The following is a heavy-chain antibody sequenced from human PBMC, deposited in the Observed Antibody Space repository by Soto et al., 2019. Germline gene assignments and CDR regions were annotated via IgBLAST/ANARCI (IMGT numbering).Heavy chain of an antibody. D-gene: IGHD2-15*01. V-gene: IGHV6-1*01. CDR1: GDSVSSNSAA. Sequence: SQTLSLTCAISGDSVSSNSAAWTWIRQSPSRGLEWLGRTYYRSKWYNDYAVSVKSRITVSPDTSKNQFSLQLNSVTPEDTAVYYCASPSGVALEYYFDYWGQGTLVTVSS. J-gene: IGHJ4*02. CDR3: ASPSGVALEYYFDY. CDR2: TYYRSKWYN.